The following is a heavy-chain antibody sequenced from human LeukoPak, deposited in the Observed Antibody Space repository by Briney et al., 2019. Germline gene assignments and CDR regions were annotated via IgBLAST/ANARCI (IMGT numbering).Heavy chain of an antibody. CDR2: INKDGSEE. V-gene: IGHV3-7*03. J-gene: IGHJ4*02. Sequence: GGSLNLSCAASGFPFTDFYMSWVRRAPGKGLEWVANINKDGSEEKYVDSVKGRFTISRDNAKNSLYLQMSSLRADDTAVYYCARWPHCQDFWGRGTRVTVSS. CDR3: ARWPHCQDF. CDR1: GFPFTDFY.